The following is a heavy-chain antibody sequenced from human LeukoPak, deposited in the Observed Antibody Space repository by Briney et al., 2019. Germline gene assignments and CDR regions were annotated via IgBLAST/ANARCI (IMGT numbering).Heavy chain of an antibody. J-gene: IGHJ4*02. V-gene: IGHV3-53*01. CDR2: IYSDGST. CDR1: GFTVSNNY. Sequence: PGGSLRLSCATSGFTVSNNYMSWVRQAPGKGLEWVSLIYSDGSTYYADSVKGRFTISRDNSKNTLYLQMNNLRAEDTAVFYCAKGSLAVPATPLDFWGQGTLVTVSS. CDR3: AKGSLAVPATPLDF. D-gene: IGHD2-15*01.